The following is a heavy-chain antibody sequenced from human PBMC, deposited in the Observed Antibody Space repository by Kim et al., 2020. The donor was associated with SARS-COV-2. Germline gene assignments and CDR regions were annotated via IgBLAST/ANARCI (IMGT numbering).Heavy chain of an antibody. Sequence: SETLSLTCAVYGGSFSGYYWSWIRQPPGKGLEWIGEINHSGSTNYNPSLKSRVTISVDTSKNQFSLKLSSVTAADTAVYYCARRSGTASDYWGQGTLVTVSS. CDR1: GGSFSGYY. CDR3: ARRSGTASDY. V-gene: IGHV4-34*01. J-gene: IGHJ4*02. D-gene: IGHD6-25*01. CDR2: INHSGST.